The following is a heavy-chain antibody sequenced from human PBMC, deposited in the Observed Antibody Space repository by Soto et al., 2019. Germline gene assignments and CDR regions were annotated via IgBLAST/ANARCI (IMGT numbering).Heavy chain of an antibody. CDR1: GFSFSDYY. D-gene: IGHD4-4*01. CDR3: SNLTKNYYPYRDV. V-gene: IGHV3-11*01. CDR2: ISTSGGST. J-gene: IGHJ6*03. Sequence: QVQLVESGGGLVKPGGSLRLSCAASGFSFSDYYMSWIRQAPGKGLEWVSLISTSGGSTDYADSVKGRFTISRDNAKNSLPLQMNTLRAEDTAVYYCSNLTKNYYPYRDVWGKGTTVTVSS.